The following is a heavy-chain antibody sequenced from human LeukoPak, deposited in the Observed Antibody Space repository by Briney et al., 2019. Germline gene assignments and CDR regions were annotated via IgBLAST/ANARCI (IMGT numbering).Heavy chain of an antibody. CDR3: AKHGEAFGDSKTDY. Sequence: GGSLRLSCAASGFTFRAYAMSWVRQAPGRGLEWVSVISNSGGSTYYADSVKGRFTISRDNSKNALYVQMNSLRGEDTAVYYCAKHGEAFGDSKTDYWGQGTLVTVPS. V-gene: IGHV3-23*01. CDR1: GFTFRAYA. D-gene: IGHD2-21*02. J-gene: IGHJ4*02. CDR2: ISNSGGST.